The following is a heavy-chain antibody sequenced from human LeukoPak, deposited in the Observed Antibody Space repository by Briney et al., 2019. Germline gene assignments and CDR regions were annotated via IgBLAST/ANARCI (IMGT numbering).Heavy chain of an antibody. CDR2: INPSGGST. V-gene: IGHV1-46*01. J-gene: IGHJ4*02. CDR1: GYTFTSYY. Sequence: GASVKVSCKASGYTFTSYYIHWVRLAPGQGLEWMAIINPSGGSTSYAQKFQGWVTMTRDTSISTAYMELSRLRSDDTAVYYCARGPYSSGWYAYWGQGTLVTVSS. D-gene: IGHD6-19*01. CDR3: ARGPYSSGWYAY.